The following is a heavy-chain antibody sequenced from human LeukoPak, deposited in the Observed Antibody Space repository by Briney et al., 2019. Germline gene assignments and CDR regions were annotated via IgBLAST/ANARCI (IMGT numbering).Heavy chain of an antibody. CDR1: GGTFSSYA. CDR2: IIPIFGTA. CDR3: ARAHPLNSYSNHAYYFDY. Sequence: SVKVSCKASGGTFSSYAISWVRQAPGQGLEWMGGIIPIFGTANYAQKFQGRVTITTDESTSTAYMELSSLRSEDTAVYYCARAHPLNSYSNHAYYFDYWGQGTLVTVSS. V-gene: IGHV1-69*05. D-gene: IGHD4-11*01. J-gene: IGHJ4*02.